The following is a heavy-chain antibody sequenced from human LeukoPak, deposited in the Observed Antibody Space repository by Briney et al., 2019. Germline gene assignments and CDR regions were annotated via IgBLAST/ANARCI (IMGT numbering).Heavy chain of an antibody. CDR1: GYTFTTYD. CDR3: ARANYYGSGKKDLDY. Sequence: ASGKVSCKASGYTFTTYDISWVRQATGQGLEWMGWMNPNSGNTGYAQKFQGRVTMTRNTSMSTAYMELNSLRSEDTAVYYCARANYYGSGKKDLDYWGQGTLVTVSS. D-gene: IGHD3-10*01. V-gene: IGHV1-8*01. CDR2: MNPNSGNT. J-gene: IGHJ4*02.